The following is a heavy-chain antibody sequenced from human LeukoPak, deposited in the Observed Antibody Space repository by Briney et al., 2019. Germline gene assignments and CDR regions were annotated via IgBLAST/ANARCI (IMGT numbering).Heavy chain of an antibody. CDR2: IYTSGST. J-gene: IGHJ4*02. D-gene: IGHD3-10*01. CDR3: ARETGYYGSGSGTDY. V-gene: IGHV4-4*07. Sequence: PSETLSLTCTVSGGSISSYYWSWIRQPAGKGLEWIGRIYTSGSTNYNPSLKSRVTMSVDTSKNQFSLKLSSVTTADTAVYYCARETGYYGSGSGTDYWGQGTLVTVSS. CDR1: GGSISSYY.